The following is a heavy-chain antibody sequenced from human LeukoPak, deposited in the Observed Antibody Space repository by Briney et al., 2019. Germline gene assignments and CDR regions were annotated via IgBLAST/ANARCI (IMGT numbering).Heavy chain of an antibody. Sequence: GGSLRLSCLTSGFTFRDYGLGWVRQAPGMGLEWLSFIRSRIYGGAPEYAASVRGRFSVSRDDSESIAYLQMNNLKSEDTAVYYCARGQTVSGAKYYFDFWSPGTLVTVSS. CDR1: GFTFRDYG. V-gene: IGHV3-49*04. D-gene: IGHD3-10*01. CDR2: IRSRIYGGAP. J-gene: IGHJ4*02. CDR3: ARGQTVSGAKYYFDF.